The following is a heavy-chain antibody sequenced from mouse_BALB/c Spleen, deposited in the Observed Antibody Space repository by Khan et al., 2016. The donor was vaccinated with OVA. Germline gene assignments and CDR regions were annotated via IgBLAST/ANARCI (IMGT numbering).Heavy chain of an antibody. V-gene: IGHV9-3-1*01. D-gene: IGHD2-1*01. CDR1: GFTFTNYG. J-gene: IGHJ1*01. CDR2: INTYTGEP. Sequence: QIQLVESGPELKKPGETVKISCKASGFTFTNYGMNWVKQAPGKGLKWMGWINTYTGEPTFADDFKGRFAFSLETSASTAYLQINNTHKEDTATYVCARNGNYEYFDVWGPGTTVTVSS. CDR3: ARNGNYEYFDV.